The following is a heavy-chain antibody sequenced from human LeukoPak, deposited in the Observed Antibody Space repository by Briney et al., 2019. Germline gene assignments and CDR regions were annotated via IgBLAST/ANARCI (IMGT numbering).Heavy chain of an antibody. Sequence: SETLSLTCTVAGGSISSGSYYWSWIRQPAGKGLEWIGRIYTSGSTNYNPSLKSRVTISVDTSKNQFSLKLSSVTAADTAVYYCARRTAAGKGAFDYWGQGTLVSVSS. CDR1: GGSISSGSYY. V-gene: IGHV4-61*02. J-gene: IGHJ4*02. CDR2: IYTSGST. D-gene: IGHD6-13*01. CDR3: ARRTAAGKGAFDY.